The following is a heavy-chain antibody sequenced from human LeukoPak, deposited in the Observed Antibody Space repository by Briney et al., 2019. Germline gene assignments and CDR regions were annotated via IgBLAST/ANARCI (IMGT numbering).Heavy chain of an antibody. Sequence: ASVKVSCKASGYTFTSYYMHWVRQAPGQGLEWMGIINPSGGSTSYAQKFQGRVTMTRDTSTSTVYMELSSLRSEDTAVYYCARDVYVWGSYRHPGYFDYWGQGTLVTVSS. V-gene: IGHV1-46*01. CDR1: GYTFTSYY. CDR3: ARDVYVWGSYRHPGYFDY. CDR2: INPSGGST. J-gene: IGHJ4*02. D-gene: IGHD3-16*02.